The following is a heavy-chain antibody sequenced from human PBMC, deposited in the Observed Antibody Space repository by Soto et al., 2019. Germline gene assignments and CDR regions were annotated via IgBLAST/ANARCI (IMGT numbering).Heavy chain of an antibody. CDR1: GYSFTSYW. CDR3: ARQSDTVYYYYGMDV. J-gene: IGHJ6*02. D-gene: IGHD4-17*01. V-gene: IGHV5-51*01. CDR2: IYPGESDT. Sequence: GESLKISCKGSGYSFTSYWIGWVRQMPGKGLEWMGIIYPGESDTRYSPSFQGQVTISADKSISTAYLQWSSLKASDTAMYYCARQSDTVYYYYGMDVWGQGTRVTVSS.